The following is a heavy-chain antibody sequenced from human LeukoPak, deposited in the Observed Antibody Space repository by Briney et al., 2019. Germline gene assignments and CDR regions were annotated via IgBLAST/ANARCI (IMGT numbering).Heavy chain of an antibody. V-gene: IGHV4-4*07. CDR3: ARVYGDYVRGNWFDP. CDR1: GGSISSYY. J-gene: IGHJ5*02. CDR2: IYTSGST. D-gene: IGHD4-17*01. Sequence: SETLSLTCTVSGGSISSYYWSWIRQPAGKGLEWIGRIYTSGSTNYNPSLKSRATMSVDTSKNQFSLKLSSVTAADTAVYYCARVYGDYVRGNWFDPWGQGTLVTVSS.